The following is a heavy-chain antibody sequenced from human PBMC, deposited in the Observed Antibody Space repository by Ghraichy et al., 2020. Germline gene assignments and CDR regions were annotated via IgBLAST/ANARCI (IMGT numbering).Heavy chain of an antibody. CDR1: GFTFSDAW. CDR3: TTPLEGWID. V-gene: IGHV3-15*01. J-gene: IGHJ3*01. CDR2: IKSKTDDGTT. Sequence: GESLNISCAASGFTFSDAWMNWVRQAPGKGLEWVGRIKSKTDDGTTDYAAPVKGRFTISRDDSKNTLYLQMDSLKTEDTAVYYCTTPLEGWIDWGLGTMVTVSS. D-gene: IGHD2-2*03.